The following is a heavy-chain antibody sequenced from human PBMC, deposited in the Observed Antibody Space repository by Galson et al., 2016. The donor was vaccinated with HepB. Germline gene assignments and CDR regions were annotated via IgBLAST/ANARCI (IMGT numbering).Heavy chain of an antibody. D-gene: IGHD4-23*01. J-gene: IGHJ4*02. CDR2: VDLGAGAK. V-gene: IGHV3-7*01. Sequence: SLRLSCAVSGFTFSRHWMSWVRQAPGKGLEWVANVDLGAGAKYYVNSVAGRFTISRNNARNSLYLQMNSLRAEDTALYYSARQKESREYGGNSPDYWGQGTQVIVSS. CDR3: ARQKESREYGGNSPDY. CDR1: GFTFSRHW.